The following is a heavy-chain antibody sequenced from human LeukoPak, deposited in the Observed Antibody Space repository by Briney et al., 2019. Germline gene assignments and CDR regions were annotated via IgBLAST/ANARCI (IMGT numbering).Heavy chain of an antibody. J-gene: IGHJ4*02. CDR2: IYYSGST. D-gene: IGHD5-24*01. Sequence: SETLSLTCTVSGGSISSYYWSWIRQPPGKGLEWIGYIYYSGSTNYNPSLESRVTISVDTSKNQFSLKQSSVTAADSAVYYCASLAGGDGTNLGAYFDYWGQGTLVTVSS. CDR1: GGSISSYY. V-gene: IGHV4-59*01. CDR3: ASLAGGDGTNLGAYFDY.